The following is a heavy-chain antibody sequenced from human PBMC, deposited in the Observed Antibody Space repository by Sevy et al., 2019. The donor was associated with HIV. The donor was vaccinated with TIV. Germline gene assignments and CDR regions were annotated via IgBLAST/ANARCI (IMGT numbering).Heavy chain of an antibody. Sequence: GGSLRLSCAASGFTFSSYWMHWVRQAPGKGLVWVSRINSDGSTTTYADSVKGRFTISRDNAKNKLYLQMNSLRAGDTAVYYCAGDRAYCSGGSCYSDWGWFDPWGQGTLVTVSS. J-gene: IGHJ5*02. D-gene: IGHD2-15*01. V-gene: IGHV3-74*01. CDR2: INSDGSTT. CDR3: AGDRAYCSGGSCYSDWGWFDP. CDR1: GFTFSSYW.